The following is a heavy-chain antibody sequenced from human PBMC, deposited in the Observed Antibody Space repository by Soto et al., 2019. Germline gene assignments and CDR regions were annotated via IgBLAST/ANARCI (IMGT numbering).Heavy chain of an antibody. CDR2: IRSKAYGGTT. Sequence: PGGSLRLSCTASGFTFGDYAMSWFRQAPGKGLEWVGFIRSKAYGGTTEYAASVKGRFTISRDDSKSIAYLQMNSLKTEDTAVYYCTRGKSIAARRHYYYGMDVWGQGTTVTVSS. D-gene: IGHD6-6*01. CDR3: TRGKSIAARRHYYYGMDV. CDR1: GFTFGDYA. J-gene: IGHJ6*02. V-gene: IGHV3-49*03.